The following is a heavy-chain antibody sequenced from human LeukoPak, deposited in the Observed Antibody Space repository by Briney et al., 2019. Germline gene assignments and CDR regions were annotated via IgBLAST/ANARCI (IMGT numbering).Heavy chain of an antibody. CDR2: INHSGST. J-gene: IGHJ5*02. CDR1: GGSFSGYY. D-gene: IGHD6-13*01. Sequence: SETLSLTCAVYGGSFSGYYWSWIRQPPGKGLEWIGEINHSGSTNYNPSLKSRVTISVYTSKNQFSLNLSSVTAADTAVYYCARGLGPLAYSSSWYSWFDPWGQGTLVTVSS. CDR3: ARGLGPLAYSSSWYSWFDP. V-gene: IGHV4-34*01.